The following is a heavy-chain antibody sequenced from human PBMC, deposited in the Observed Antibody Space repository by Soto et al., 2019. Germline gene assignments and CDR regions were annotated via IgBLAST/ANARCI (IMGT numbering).Heavy chain of an antibody. J-gene: IGHJ5*02. Sequence: ASVKVSCKASGYTFTSYDINWVRQATGQGLEWMGWMNPNSGNTGYAQKFRGRVTMTRNTSISTAYMELSSLRSEDTAVYYCARGAGRFLEWLLYDNWFDPWGQGTLVTVPQ. CDR3: ARGAGRFLEWLLYDNWFDP. CDR2: MNPNSGNT. V-gene: IGHV1-8*01. CDR1: GYTFTSYD. D-gene: IGHD3-3*01.